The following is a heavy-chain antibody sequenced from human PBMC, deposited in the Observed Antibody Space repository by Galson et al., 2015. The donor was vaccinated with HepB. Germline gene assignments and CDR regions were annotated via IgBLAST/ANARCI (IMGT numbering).Heavy chain of an antibody. CDR3: ARTTYHYDTIAGGPRRAFDT. CDR1: GFSLSTRGMC. CDR2: IDWDDDT. Sequence: PALVKPTQTLTLTCTFSGFSLSTRGMCVSWIRQPPGKALEWLARIDWDDDTYYSTSLKTRLSISKDTSKNQVVLTMTNMAPEDTATYYYARTTYHYDTIAGGPRRAFDTWGQGTMVTVSS. D-gene: IGHD3-22*01. J-gene: IGHJ3*02. V-gene: IGHV2-70*11.